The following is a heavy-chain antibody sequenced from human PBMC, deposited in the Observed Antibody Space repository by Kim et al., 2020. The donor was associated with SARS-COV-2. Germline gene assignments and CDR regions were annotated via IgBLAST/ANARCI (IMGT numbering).Heavy chain of an antibody. V-gene: IGHV1-69*13. CDR2: IIPIFGTA. CDR1: GGTFSSYA. D-gene: IGHD1-26*01. J-gene: IGHJ5*02. Sequence: SVKVSCKASGGTFSSYAISWVRQAPGQGLEWMGGIIPIFGTANYAQKFQGRVTITADESTSTAYMELSSLRSEDTAVYYCARVPLGPTQWELHRWFDPWGQGTLVTVSS. CDR3: ARVPLGPTQWELHRWFDP.